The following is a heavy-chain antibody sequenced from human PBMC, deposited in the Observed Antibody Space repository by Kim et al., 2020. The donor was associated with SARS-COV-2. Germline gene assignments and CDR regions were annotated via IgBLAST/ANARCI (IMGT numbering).Heavy chain of an antibody. D-gene: IGHD2-21*02. V-gene: IGHV3-23*01. Sequence: GGSLRLSYVVSGFTFDDYAMSWVRRAPGKGLEWISGISGSGSTTNYADSVKGRFTISRDNSRNTLDLQMDSLRAEDTATYYCAKSYSGDSKRHAFDIWGQGTMVTVSS. CDR1: GFTFDDYA. CDR2: ISGSGSTT. J-gene: IGHJ3*02. CDR3: AKSYSGDSKRHAFDI.